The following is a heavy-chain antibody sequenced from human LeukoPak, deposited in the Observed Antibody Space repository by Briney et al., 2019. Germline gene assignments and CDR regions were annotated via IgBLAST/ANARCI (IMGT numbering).Heavy chain of an antibody. V-gene: IGHV1-2*02. J-gene: IGHJ5*02. CDR3: ARDRMTTLNWFDP. CDR1: GYTFTCYY. CDR2: INPNSGGT. Sequence: AAVKLSCKASGYTFTCYYMHWVRQPPAQGLELMGGINPNSGGTNYAQKFQGRVTMTRDTSISTAYMELSMLRSDATAVYYCARDRMTTLNWFDPWGQGTLVTVSS. D-gene: IGHD4-11*01.